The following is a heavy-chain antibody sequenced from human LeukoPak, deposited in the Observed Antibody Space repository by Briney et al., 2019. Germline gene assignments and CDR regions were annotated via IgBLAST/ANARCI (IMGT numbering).Heavy chain of an antibody. CDR2: ISSSSSYI. CDR3: AKDHQDYDFWSGYSH. D-gene: IGHD3-3*01. Sequence: GGSLRLSCAVSGFTFSSYSMNWVRHAPGKRLEWVSSISSSSSYIYYADSVKGRFTISRDNSKNTLYLQMNSLRAEDTAVYYCAKDHQDYDFWSGYSHWGQGTLVTVSS. CDR1: GFTFSSYS. J-gene: IGHJ4*02. V-gene: IGHV3-21*01.